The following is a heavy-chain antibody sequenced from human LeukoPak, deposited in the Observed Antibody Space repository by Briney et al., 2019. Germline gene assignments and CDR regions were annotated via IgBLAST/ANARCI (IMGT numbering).Heavy chain of an antibody. D-gene: IGHD6-6*01. CDR2: ISSSGSTI. Sequence: GGSLRLSCAASGFTFSSYWMTWVRQAPGKGLEWVSYISSSGSTIYYADSVKGRFTISRDNAKNSLYLQMNSLRAEDTAVYYCARTLIEYSVSSCYFDYWGQGTLVTVSS. J-gene: IGHJ4*02. CDR3: ARTLIEYSVSSCYFDY. CDR1: GFTFSSYW. V-gene: IGHV3-48*04.